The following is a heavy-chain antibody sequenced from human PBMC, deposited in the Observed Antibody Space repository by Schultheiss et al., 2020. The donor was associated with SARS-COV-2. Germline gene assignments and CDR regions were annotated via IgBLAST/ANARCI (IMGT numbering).Heavy chain of an antibody. Sequence: SLKISCAASGFTFSSYAMHWVRQAPGKGLEWVAVIWYDGSNKYYADSVKGRFTISRDNSKNTLYLQMNSLRAEDTAVYYCAKGPNSYGDYVLDYWGQGTLVTVSS. CDR2: IWYDGSNK. CDR1: GFTFSSYA. J-gene: IGHJ4*02. CDR3: AKGPNSYGDYVLDY. D-gene: IGHD4-17*01. V-gene: IGHV3-30-3*01.